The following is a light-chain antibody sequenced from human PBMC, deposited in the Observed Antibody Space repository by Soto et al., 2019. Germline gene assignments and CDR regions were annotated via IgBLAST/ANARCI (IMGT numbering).Light chain of an antibody. CDR1: QTINSW. CDR3: QQANSFPLT. Sequence: DIQMTQSPSTLSASAGDRVTITCRASQTINSWLAWYQHKPGKAPKLLIYKASSLESGVPSRFSGSGSGTDFALTISSLQPEDFATYYCQQANSFPLTFGGGTKVDIK. CDR2: KAS. J-gene: IGKJ4*01. V-gene: IGKV1-5*03.